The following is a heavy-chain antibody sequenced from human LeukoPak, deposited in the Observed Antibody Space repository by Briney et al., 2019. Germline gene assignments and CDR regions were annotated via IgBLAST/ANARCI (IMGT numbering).Heavy chain of an antibody. D-gene: IGHD3-22*01. CDR3: ARGGYYDSSGNY. J-gene: IGHJ4*02. CDR2: IHPNNGGT. V-gene: IGHV1-2*06. CDR1: GY. Sequence: ASVKVSCKPSGYMHWVRQAPGHGLEWMGRIHPNNGGTDYAQKFQGRVTMTRDTSISTAYMELSSLRSDDTAVYYCARGGYYDSSGNYWGQGTLVTVSS.